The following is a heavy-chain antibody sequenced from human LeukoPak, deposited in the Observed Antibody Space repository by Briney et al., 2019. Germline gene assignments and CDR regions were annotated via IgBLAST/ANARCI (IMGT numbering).Heavy chain of an antibody. CDR2: IHHTGAT. Sequence: KPSETLSLTCAVYGGSLSGYFWSWIRQPPGKGLEWIGEIHHTGATNYKPSLKSRVSISLDMSKNQLPLEMRSVTAADTAVYYCARGRLDYYYMDVWGRGTTVTVSS. J-gene: IGHJ6*03. V-gene: IGHV4-34*01. CDR1: GGSLSGYF. D-gene: IGHD3-9*01. CDR3: ARGRLDYYYMDV.